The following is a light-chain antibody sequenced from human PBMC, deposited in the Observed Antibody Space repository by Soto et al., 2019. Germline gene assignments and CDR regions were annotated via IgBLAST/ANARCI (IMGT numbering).Light chain of an antibody. V-gene: IGKV3-11*01. CDR3: QQRSNWLT. CDR2: DAS. CDR1: QSVTRS. J-gene: IGKJ4*01. Sequence: EIVLTQSPCTLSLSPGERATLSCRASQSVTRSLAWYQQKLGQAPRLLIYDASSRATGTPARFSGSGSGTDFTLTISSLEPEDFAVYYCQQRSNWLTFGGGTKVEIK.